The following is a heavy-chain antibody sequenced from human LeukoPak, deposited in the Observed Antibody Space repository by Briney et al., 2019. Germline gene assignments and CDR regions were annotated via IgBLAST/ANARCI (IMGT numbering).Heavy chain of an antibody. CDR3: ARPPRDGSNPWYFDY. CDR2: INPNNGGA. V-gene: IGHV1-2*02. D-gene: IGHD5-24*01. Sequence: VSVKVSCKASGYTFSDCYVHWVRQTPGLGLQWLGWINPNNGGANYAQIFQGRVTMTRDMAISTVYMELSSLKSDDTAVYYCARPPRDGSNPWYFDYWGQGTLVTVSS. CDR1: GYTFSDCY. J-gene: IGHJ4*02.